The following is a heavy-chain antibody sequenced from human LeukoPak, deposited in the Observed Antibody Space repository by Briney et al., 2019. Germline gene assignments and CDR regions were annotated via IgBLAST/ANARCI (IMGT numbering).Heavy chain of an antibody. V-gene: IGHV3-21*04. CDR3: AKVRAYYDFWSGYFLMDV. CDR1: GFTFSSYS. Sequence: GGSLRLSCAASGFTFSSYSMNWVRQAPGKGLEWVSSISSSSSYIYYADSVKGRFTISRDNSKNTLYLQMNSLRAEDTAVYYCAKVRAYYDFWSGYFLMDVWGKGTTATVSS. J-gene: IGHJ6*03. CDR2: ISSSSSYI. D-gene: IGHD3-3*01.